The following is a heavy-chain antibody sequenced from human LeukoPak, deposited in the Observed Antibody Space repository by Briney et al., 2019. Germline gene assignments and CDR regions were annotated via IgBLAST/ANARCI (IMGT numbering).Heavy chain of an antibody. CDR2: ISYDGSNK. V-gene: IGHV3-30-3*01. D-gene: IGHD2/OR15-2a*01. J-gene: IGHJ4*02. Sequence: GGSLRLSCAASGFTFSRYWMSWVRQAPGKGLEWVAVISYDGSNKYYADSVKGRFTISRDNSKNTLYLQMNSLRAEDTAVYYCARDRGGGLCHWGQGTLVTVSS. CDR1: GFTFSRYW. CDR3: ARDRGGGLCH.